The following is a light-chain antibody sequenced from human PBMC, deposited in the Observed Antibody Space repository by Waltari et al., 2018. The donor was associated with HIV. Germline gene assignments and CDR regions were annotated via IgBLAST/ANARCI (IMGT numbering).Light chain of an antibody. CDR1: SSDVGGYNH. J-gene: IGLJ3*02. CDR2: EVS. CDR3: SSYTSSSTRV. V-gene: IGLV2-14*01. Sequence: QSALTQPASVSGSPGPSITISCTGTSSDVGGYNHVSWYQQHPGKAPKLMIYEVSNRPSGVSNRFSGSKSGNTASLTISGLQAEDEADYYCSSYTSSSTRVFGGGTKLTVL.